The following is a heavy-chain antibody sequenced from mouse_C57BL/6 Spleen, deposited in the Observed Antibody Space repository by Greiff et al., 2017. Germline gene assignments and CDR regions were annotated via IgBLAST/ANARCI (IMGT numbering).Heavy chain of an antibody. CDR1: GFTFSSYT. CDR2: ISGGGGNT. J-gene: IGHJ1*03. D-gene: IGHD1-1*01. Sequence: EVKLVESGGGLVKPGGSLKLSCAASGFTFSSYTMSWVRQTPEKRLAWVATISGGGGNTYYPDSVKGRFTISRDNAKNTLYLQMSSLRSEDTALYYCARHDYYGSSYGYFDVWGTGTTVTVSS. V-gene: IGHV5-9*01. CDR3: ARHDYYGSSYGYFDV.